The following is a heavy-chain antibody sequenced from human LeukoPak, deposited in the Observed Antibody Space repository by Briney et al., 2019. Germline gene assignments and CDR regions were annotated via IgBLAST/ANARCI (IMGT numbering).Heavy chain of an antibody. V-gene: IGHV3-74*01. CDR3: ASFYETY. Sequence: SGGSLRLSCAASGFTFNTYTMNWVRQAPGKGLVWVSHINSDGSWTSYADSVKGRFTISKDNAKNTVYLQMNSLRAEDTAVYYCASFYETYWGRGTLVTVSS. J-gene: IGHJ4*02. CDR2: INSDGSWT. CDR1: GFTFNTYT. D-gene: IGHD2/OR15-2a*01.